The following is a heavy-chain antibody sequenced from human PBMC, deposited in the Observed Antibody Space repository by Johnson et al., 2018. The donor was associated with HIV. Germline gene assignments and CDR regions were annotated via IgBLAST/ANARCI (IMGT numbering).Heavy chain of an antibody. CDR3: ARVAGYGDYGDAFDI. J-gene: IGHJ3*02. CDR2: MWYDGSNK. V-gene: IGHV3-33*08. D-gene: IGHD4-17*01. Sequence: QVQLVESGGGLVQPGGSLRLSCAASGFTFSSYWMSWVRQAPGKGLVWVAVMWYDGSNKYYADSVKGRFTIARDNAKNSLYLQMNSLRAEDTALYYCARVAGYGDYGDAFDIWGQGTMVTVSS. CDR1: GFTFSSYW.